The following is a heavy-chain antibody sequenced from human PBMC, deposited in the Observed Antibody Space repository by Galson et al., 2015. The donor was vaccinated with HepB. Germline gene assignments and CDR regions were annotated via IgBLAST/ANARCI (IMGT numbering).Heavy chain of an antibody. V-gene: IGHV2-5*02. D-gene: IGHD3-3*01. CDR2: IYWDDDK. Sequence: PALVKPTQTLTLTCTFSGFSLSTSGVGVGWIRQPPGKALEWLAVIYWDDDKRYSPSLKSRLTITKDTSKTQVVLTMTNMDPVDTATYYCAHSHYDFWSGPPLIARLDYWGQGTLVTVSS. CDR3: AHSHYDFWSGPPLIARLDY. CDR1: GFSLSTSGVG. J-gene: IGHJ4*02.